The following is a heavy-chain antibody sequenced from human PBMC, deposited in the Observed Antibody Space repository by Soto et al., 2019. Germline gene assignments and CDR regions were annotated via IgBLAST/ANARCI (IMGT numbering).Heavy chain of an antibody. CDR2: IYYSGST. J-gene: IGHJ6*03. Sequence: PSEILSLTCTVSGGSISSYYWSWIRQPPGKGLEWIGYIYYSGSTNYNPSLKSRVTISVDTSKNQFSLKLSSVTAADTAVYYCARGYCTNGVCQGHYYYMDVWGKGTTVTVSS. V-gene: IGHV4-59*08. CDR1: GGSISSYY. D-gene: IGHD2-8*01. CDR3: ARGYCTNGVCQGHYYYMDV.